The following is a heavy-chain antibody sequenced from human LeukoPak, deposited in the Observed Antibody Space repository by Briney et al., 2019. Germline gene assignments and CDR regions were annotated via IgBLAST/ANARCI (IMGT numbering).Heavy chain of an antibody. V-gene: IGHV3-69-1*02. CDR1: GFTFANYA. CDR3: ARDDKWAFDY. CDR2: ISSTNAI. Sequence: GGSLRLSCAASGFTFANYAMNWFRHTPGKGLEWLSYISSTNAIYYADSVKGRFAISRDNAKESLYLQMNSLRAEDTAVYYCARDDKWAFDYWGQGTLVTVSS. J-gene: IGHJ4*02. D-gene: IGHD1-26*01.